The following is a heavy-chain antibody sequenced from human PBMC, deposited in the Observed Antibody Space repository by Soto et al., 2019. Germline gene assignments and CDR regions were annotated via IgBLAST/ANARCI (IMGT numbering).Heavy chain of an antibody. V-gene: IGHV4-4*02. D-gene: IGHD5-12*01. Sequence: PSDTLSLTCAVSGGSIGSSNCWSWVRQPPGKGLEWIGEIYHSGSTNYNPSLKSRVTISVYKAKNQCSLKLSTVTAADRAVSDCARAAAGGYSAYAGFDYWGQGILLTVPS. J-gene: IGHJ4*02. CDR2: IYHSGST. CDR3: ARAAAGGYSAYAGFDY. CDR1: GGSIGSSNC.